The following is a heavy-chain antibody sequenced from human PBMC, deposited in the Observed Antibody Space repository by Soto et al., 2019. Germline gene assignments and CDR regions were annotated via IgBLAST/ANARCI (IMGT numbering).Heavy chain of an antibody. Sequence: QVQLQQWGAGLLKPSETLSLTCAVYGGSFSGYYWSWIRQPPGKGLEWIGEINHSGSTNYNPSLKSRVTISVDTSKNQFSLKLSSVTAADTAVYYCARGPTMIPLGLWGQGTLVTVSS. CDR2: INHSGST. CDR3: ARGPTMIPLGL. D-gene: IGHD3-22*01. V-gene: IGHV4-34*01. J-gene: IGHJ4*02. CDR1: GGSFSGYY.